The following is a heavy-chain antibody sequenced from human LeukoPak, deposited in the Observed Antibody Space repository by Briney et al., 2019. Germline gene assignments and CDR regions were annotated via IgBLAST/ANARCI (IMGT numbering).Heavy chain of an antibody. D-gene: IGHD1-26*01. V-gene: IGHV1-46*01. J-gene: IGHJ4*02. CDR1: GYTFTSYY. Sequence: ASVKVSCKASGYTFTSYYMYWVRQAPGQGLEWMGIINPSGGRTTYAQKFQGRVTMTRDMSTSTVYMELSSLRSEDTAVYCCARGGVGATFYHHDYWGQGTLVTVSS. CDR3: ARGGVGATFYHHDY. CDR2: INPSGGRT.